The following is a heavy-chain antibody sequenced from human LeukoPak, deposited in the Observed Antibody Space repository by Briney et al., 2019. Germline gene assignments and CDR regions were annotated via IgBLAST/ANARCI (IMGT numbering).Heavy chain of an antibody. CDR1: GGSISSGDYY. CDR3: ARVSHQLLWIDY. CDR2: IYYSGST. Sequence: PSETLSLTCTVSGGSISSGDYYWSWIRQPPGKGLGWIGYIYYSGSTYYNPSLKSRVTISVDTSKNQFSLKLSSVTAADTAVYYCARVSHQLLWIDYWGQGTLVTVSS. J-gene: IGHJ4*02. V-gene: IGHV4-30-4*08. D-gene: IGHD2-2*01.